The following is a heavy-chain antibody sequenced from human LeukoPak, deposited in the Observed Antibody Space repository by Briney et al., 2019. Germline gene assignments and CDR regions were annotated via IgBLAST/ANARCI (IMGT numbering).Heavy chain of an antibody. V-gene: IGHV3-23*01. CDR3: AQSKANPLSFFDY. CDR2: ISGSGGST. CDR1: GFTFSSYN. D-gene: IGHD4/OR15-4a*01. J-gene: IGHJ4*02. Sequence: PGGSLRLSCAASGFTFSSYNMNWVRQAPGKGLKWVSVISGSGGSTYYADSVKGRFAISRDNSKNTLYLQMNSLRAEDTAVYYCAQSKANPLSFFDYWGQGTLVTVSS.